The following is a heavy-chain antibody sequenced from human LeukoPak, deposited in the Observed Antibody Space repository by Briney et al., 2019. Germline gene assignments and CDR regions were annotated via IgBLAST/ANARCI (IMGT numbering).Heavy chain of an antibody. Sequence: GGSLRLSCAASGLTFSSYEMNWVRQAPGKGLEWVSYISSSGSTIYYADSVKGRFTISRDNAKNSLYLQMNSLRAEDTAVYYCARAPGYYYDSSGYYADYWGQGTLVTVSS. CDR3: ARAPGYYYDSSGYYADY. V-gene: IGHV3-48*03. CDR1: GLTFSSYE. CDR2: ISSSGSTI. J-gene: IGHJ4*02. D-gene: IGHD3-22*01.